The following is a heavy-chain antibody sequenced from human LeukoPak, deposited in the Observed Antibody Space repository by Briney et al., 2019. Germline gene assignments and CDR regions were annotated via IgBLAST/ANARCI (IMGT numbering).Heavy chain of an antibody. J-gene: IGHJ6*02. D-gene: IGHD3-10*01. CDR2: IYAGGTT. Sequence: GGSLRLSCAASGFTVTNNYMSWVRQAPGKGLEWVSVIYAGGTTSYADSVKGRFTISRDSSKNTLYLQMNSLRAEDTAVYYCAREGYASGTRYGMDVWGQGTTVTVSS. CDR1: GFTVTNNY. V-gene: IGHV3-66*01. CDR3: AREGYASGTRYGMDV.